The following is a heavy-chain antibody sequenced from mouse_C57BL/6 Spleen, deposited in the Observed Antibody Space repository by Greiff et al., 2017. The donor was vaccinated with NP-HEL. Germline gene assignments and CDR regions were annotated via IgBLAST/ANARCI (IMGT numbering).Heavy chain of an antibody. J-gene: IGHJ3*01. D-gene: IGHD2-3*01. V-gene: IGHV1-9*01. Sequence: QVQLQQSGAELMKPGASVKLSCKATGYTFTGYWIEWVKQRPGHGLEWIGEILPGSGSTNYTEKFKGKATFTADTSSNTTYMQLSSLTTEDSAIYYCAGGYYRFAYWGQGTLVTVSA. CDR2: ILPGSGST. CDR3: AGGYYRFAY. CDR1: GYTFTGYW.